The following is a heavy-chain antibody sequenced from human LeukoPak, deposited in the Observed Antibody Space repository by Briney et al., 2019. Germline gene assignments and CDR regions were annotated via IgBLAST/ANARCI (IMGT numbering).Heavy chain of an antibody. CDR3: ARGYCSSTSCYPRYFQH. CDR1: GFTFSSYS. D-gene: IGHD2-2*01. Sequence: GGSLRLSCAASGFTFSSYSMNWFRQAPGKGLEWVSYISSSSSTIYYADSVKGRFTISRDNAKNSLYLQMNSLRAEDTAVYYCARGYCSSTSCYPRYFQHWGQGTLVTVSS. J-gene: IGHJ1*01. V-gene: IGHV3-48*01. CDR2: ISSSSSTI.